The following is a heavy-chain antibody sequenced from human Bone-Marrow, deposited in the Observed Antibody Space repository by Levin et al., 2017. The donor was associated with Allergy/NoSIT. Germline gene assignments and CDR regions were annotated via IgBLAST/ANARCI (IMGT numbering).Heavy chain of an antibody. V-gene: IGHV4-34*01. CDR2: INHSGST. Sequence: PSQTLSLTCAVYGGSFSGYYWSWIRQPPGKGLEWIGEINHSGSTNYNPSLKSRVTISVDTSKNQFSLKLSSVTAADTAVYYCARSFWRKRGAFDIWGQGTMVTVSS. CDR3: ARSFWRKRGAFDI. CDR1: GGSFSGYY. D-gene: IGHD3-3*01. J-gene: IGHJ3*02.